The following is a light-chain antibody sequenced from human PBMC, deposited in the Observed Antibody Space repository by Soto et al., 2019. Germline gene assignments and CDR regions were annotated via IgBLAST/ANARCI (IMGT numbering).Light chain of an antibody. V-gene: IGKV1-39*01. Sequence: DIQMTQSPYSLSAFVGDRVTITCRASQSIASYLNWYQQKPGKAPKFLIYAASTLQSGVPSSFSGSGSGTDFTLTISSLQPEDFAVYYCQQYGSSGTFGQGTKVDIK. J-gene: IGKJ1*01. CDR1: QSIASY. CDR3: QQYGSSGT. CDR2: AAS.